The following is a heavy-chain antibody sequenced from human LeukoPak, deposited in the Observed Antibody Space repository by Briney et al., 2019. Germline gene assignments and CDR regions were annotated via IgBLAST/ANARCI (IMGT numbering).Heavy chain of an antibody. CDR1: GYSISSGYY. D-gene: IGHD6-19*01. CDR2: VYHSGST. V-gene: IGHV4-38-2*02. CDR3: ARDLYSSGWGYFDY. J-gene: IGHJ4*02. Sequence: SETLSLTCTISGYSISSGYYWGWIRQPPGKGLEWIGSVYHSGSTYYNPSLKSRVTISLDTSENQFSLEVSAVTAADTAVYYCARDLYSSGWGYFDYWGQGTLVTVSS.